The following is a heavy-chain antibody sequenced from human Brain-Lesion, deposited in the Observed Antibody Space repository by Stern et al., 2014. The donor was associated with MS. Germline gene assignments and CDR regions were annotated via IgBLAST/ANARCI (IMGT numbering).Heavy chain of an antibody. CDR3: AKLWLGELPESPFDY. Sequence: QLQLQESGPGLVKPSETLSLTCTVSGGSISSSSYYWGWIRQPPGKGLEWVGSIYYRGSTYYNPSLKSRVTISTGTSKHQFSLRLSSVTAADTAVYFCAKLWLGELPESPFDYWGQGTLVTVSS. D-gene: IGHD3-10*01. CDR1: GGSISSSSYY. J-gene: IGHJ4*02. CDR2: IYYRGST. V-gene: IGHV4-39*01.